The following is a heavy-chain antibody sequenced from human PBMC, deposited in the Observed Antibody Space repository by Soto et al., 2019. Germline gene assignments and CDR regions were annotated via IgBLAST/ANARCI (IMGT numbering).Heavy chain of an antibody. CDR3: ARAHRPGPDAFDI. V-gene: IGHV1-69*13. CDR1: GDTFTSYY. J-gene: IGHJ3*02. CDR2: IIPIFGTA. Sequence: SVKVSCKAPGDTFTSYYMHWVRQAPGQGLEWMGGIIPIFGTANYAQKFQGRVTITADESTSTAYMELSSLRSEDTAVYYCARAHRPGPDAFDIWGQGTMVT.